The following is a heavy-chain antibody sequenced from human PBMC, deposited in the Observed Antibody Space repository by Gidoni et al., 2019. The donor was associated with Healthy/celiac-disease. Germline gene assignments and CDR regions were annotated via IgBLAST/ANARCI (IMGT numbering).Heavy chain of an antibody. D-gene: IGHD2-2*01. CDR1: GYTFTSYD. V-gene: IGHV1-8*01. CDR2: MNPNSGNT. J-gene: IGHJ5*02. Sequence: QVQLVQSGAEVKKPGASVKVSCKASGYTFTSYDINWVRQATGQGLEWMGWMNPNSGNTGYAQKFQGRVTMTRNTSISTAYMELSSLRSEDTAVYYCARVLNTMPSRLVTGRNWFDPWGQGTLVTVSS. CDR3: ARVLNTMPSRLVTGRNWFDP.